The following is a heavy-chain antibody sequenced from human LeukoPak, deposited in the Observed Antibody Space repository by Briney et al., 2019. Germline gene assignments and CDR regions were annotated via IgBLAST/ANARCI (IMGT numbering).Heavy chain of an antibody. Sequence: GGSLRLSCAASGFTFSDYYMSWSRQAPGKGLEWVSYISSSGSTIYYADSVKGRFTISRDNAKNSLYLQMNSLRAEGTAVYYCARVIGVPYMDVWGKGTTVTVSS. CDR3: ARVIGVPYMDV. CDR1: GFTFSDYY. J-gene: IGHJ6*03. D-gene: IGHD3-10*01. CDR2: ISSSGSTI. V-gene: IGHV3-11*04.